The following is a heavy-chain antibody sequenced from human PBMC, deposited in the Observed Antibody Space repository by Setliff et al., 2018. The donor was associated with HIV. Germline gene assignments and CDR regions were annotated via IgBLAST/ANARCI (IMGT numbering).Heavy chain of an antibody. Sequence: PSETLSLTCAVYGGSFSNYYWSWIRQPPGKGLEWIGNIYQSGTTYYNSSLTSRVTMSVDTSKNQFSLKLNSVTAADTAVYYCEAATVGETGYYGIDVWGPGTTVTVSS. J-gene: IGHJ6*02. V-gene: IGHV4-34*07. CDR3: EAATVGETGYYGIDV. D-gene: IGHD1-26*01. CDR1: GGSFSNYY. CDR2: IYQSGTT.